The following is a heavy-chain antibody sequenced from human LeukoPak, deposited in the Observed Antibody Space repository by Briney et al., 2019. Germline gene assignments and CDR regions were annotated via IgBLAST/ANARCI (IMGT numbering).Heavy chain of an antibody. CDR3: AKGSGIAAAGTSLTFGY. D-gene: IGHD6-13*01. CDR1: GFTFSSYA. CDR2: ISGSGGST. Sequence: SGGSLRLSCAASGFTFSSYAMSWVRQAPGKGLEWVSVISGSGGSTYYADSVKGRFTISRDNSKNTLYLQMNSLRAEDTAVYYCAKGSGIAAAGTSLTFGYWGQGTLVTVSS. V-gene: IGHV3-23*01. J-gene: IGHJ4*02.